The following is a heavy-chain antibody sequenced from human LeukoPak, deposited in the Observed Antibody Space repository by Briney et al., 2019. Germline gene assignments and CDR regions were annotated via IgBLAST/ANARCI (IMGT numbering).Heavy chain of an antibody. CDR1: GCPFTSYD. CDR3: ARGPGSRH. J-gene: IGHJ4*02. V-gene: IGHV1-8*01. D-gene: IGHD3-10*01. CDR2: MNPDSGNT. Sequence: ASVKVSCKASGCPFTSYDINWVRQATGQGLEWMGWMNPDSGNTGYVQKFQGRVTMTRNTSISTAYMQLSSLRSDDTAVYYCARGPGSRHWGQGTLVTVSS.